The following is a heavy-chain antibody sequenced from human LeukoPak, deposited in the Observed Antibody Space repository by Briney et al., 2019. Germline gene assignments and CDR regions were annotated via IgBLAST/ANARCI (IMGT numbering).Heavy chain of an antibody. Sequence: SVEVSCKASGGTFSSYAISWVRQAPGQGLEWMGRIIPIFGTANYAQKFQGRVTITTDESTSTAYMELSSLRSEDTAVYYCARDQKDVLMVYAMHNWFDPWGQGTLITVSS. J-gene: IGHJ5*02. V-gene: IGHV1-69*05. D-gene: IGHD2-8*01. CDR2: IIPIFGTA. CDR3: ARDQKDVLMVYAMHNWFDP. CDR1: GGTFSSYA.